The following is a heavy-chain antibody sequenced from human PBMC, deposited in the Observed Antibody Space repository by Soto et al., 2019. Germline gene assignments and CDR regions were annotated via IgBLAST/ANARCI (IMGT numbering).Heavy chain of an antibody. V-gene: IGHV4-4*02. D-gene: IGHD1-26*01. CDR2: IYHSGST. Sequence: SETLSLTCAVSGGSISSNKWWSWVRQPPGKGLEWIGEIYHSGSTNYNPSLKSRVTISVDTSKNQFSLKLNSVTAADTAVYYCATQTGSNYVRFFQHWGPGTLVTVSS. CDR1: GGSISSNKW. J-gene: IGHJ1*01. CDR3: ATQTGSNYVRFFQH.